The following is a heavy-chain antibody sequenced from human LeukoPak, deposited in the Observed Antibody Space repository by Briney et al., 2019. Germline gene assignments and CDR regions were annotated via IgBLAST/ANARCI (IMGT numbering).Heavy chain of an antibody. CDR2: INPNSGGT. CDR1: GYTFTGYY. V-gene: IGHV1-2*02. Sequence: ASVKVSCKASGYTFTGYYMHWVRQAPGQGLEWMGWINPNSGGTNYAQKFQGRVTMTRDTSISTAYMDLSSLRSDDTAMYYCARARTGSSGWVSYLDDYWGQGTLVTVPS. J-gene: IGHJ4*02. D-gene: IGHD6-19*01. CDR3: ARARTGSSGWVSYLDDY.